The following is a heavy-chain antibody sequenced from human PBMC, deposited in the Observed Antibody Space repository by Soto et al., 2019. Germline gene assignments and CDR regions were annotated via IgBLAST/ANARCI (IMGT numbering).Heavy chain of an antibody. V-gene: IGHV1-69*01. J-gene: IGHJ6*02. D-gene: IGHD5-12*01. Sequence: VQLVQSGAEVKKPGSSVKVSCKASGGTFSSHAISCVRQAPGQALEWMGGIIPIFGTANYAQKFQGRVTTTADESKSTTYMELISLRSEDTAVYYCARVGPAKMATIDPLPYGMDVWGQGTTVAVCS. CDR2: IIPIFGTA. CDR3: ARVGPAKMATIDPLPYGMDV. CDR1: GGTFSSHA.